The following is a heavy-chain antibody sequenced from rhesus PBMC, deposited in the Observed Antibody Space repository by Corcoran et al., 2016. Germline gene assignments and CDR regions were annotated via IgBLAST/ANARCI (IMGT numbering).Heavy chain of an antibody. Sequence: QVKLQQWGEGLVRPSETLSLTCAVYGGSISDYYWSWIRQPPGKGLEWMGNIDGNSASTNSNPPLKNRVTISTDPSKTQFSLKLSSVTAADTAVYYCAKDGATWAIWGQGVLVTVSS. V-gene: IGHV4-73*01. CDR3: AKDGATWAI. CDR1: GGSISDYY. CDR2: IDGNSAST. J-gene: IGHJ4*01. D-gene: IGHD1-38*01.